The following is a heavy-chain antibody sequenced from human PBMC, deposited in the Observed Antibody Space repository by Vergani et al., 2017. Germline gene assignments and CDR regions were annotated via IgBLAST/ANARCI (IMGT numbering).Heavy chain of an antibody. CDR3: ARDLRLLYNRFDP. J-gene: IGHJ5*02. Sequence: MQLLESGGGLVQPGGSLRLSCAASGFTFNQYGMHWVRQAPGKGLEWVAVTWYDGNNKQYADSVKGRFTISRDNSKSTMYLQMNSLRDEDTGVYYCARDLRLLYNRFDPWGQGTLVTVSS. V-gene: IGHV3-33*01. CDR1: GFTFNQYG. CDR2: TWYDGNNK. D-gene: IGHD1-14*01.